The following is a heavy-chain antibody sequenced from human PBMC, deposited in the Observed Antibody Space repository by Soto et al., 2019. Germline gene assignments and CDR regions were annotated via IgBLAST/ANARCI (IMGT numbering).Heavy chain of an antibody. CDR3: DRVQWDYDILTGKRPRRWFDP. D-gene: IGHD3-9*01. V-gene: IGHV4-61*01. J-gene: IGHJ5*02. Sequence: SETLSLTCTVSGGSVSSGSYYWSWIRQPPGKGLEWIGYIYYSGSTNYNPSLKSRVTISVDTSKNKLYLKMSSVTAADTAVYYCDRVQWDYDILTGKRPRRWFDPWGQGTMVTVS. CDR1: GGSVSSGSYY. CDR2: IYYSGST.